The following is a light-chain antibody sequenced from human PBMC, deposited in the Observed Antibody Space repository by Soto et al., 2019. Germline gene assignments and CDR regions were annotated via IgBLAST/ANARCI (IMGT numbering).Light chain of an antibody. CDR1: QGISSY. Sequence: VIWITQSPSLLSASTGDRVTISCRMSQGISSYLAWYQQKPGKAPELLIYGASTRATGIPDRFSGSRSGTDFTLTISRLEPEDFAVYFCQLYGSSRWTFGQGTKVDI. CDR3: QLYGSSRWT. CDR2: GAS. V-gene: IGKV1D-8*03. J-gene: IGKJ1*01.